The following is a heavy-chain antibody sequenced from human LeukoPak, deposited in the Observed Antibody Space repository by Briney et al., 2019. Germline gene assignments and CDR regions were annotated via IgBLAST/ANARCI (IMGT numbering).Heavy chain of an antibody. CDR1: GFTFSSYA. J-gene: IGHJ4*02. Sequence: GGSLRLSCAASGFTFSSYAMSWVRQAPGKGLEWVSAISGSGGSTYYADSVKGRFTISRDSSKNTLYLQMNSLRAEDTAVYYCASHAAHYGDYGDYWGQGTLVTVSS. V-gene: IGHV3-23*01. CDR2: ISGSGGST. CDR3: ASHAAHYGDYGDY. D-gene: IGHD4-17*01.